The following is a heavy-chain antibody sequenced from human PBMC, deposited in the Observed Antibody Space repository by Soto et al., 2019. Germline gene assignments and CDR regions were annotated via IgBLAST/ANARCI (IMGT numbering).Heavy chain of an antibody. CDR2: IDPSDSYT. CDR3: ARTSAAGKYYYGMDG. D-gene: IGHD6-13*01. Sequence: GESLKISCKGSGYSFTSYWISWVRQMPGKGLEWMGRIDPSDSYTNCSPSFQGHVTISADKSISTAYLQWSSLKASDTAMYYCARTSAAGKYYYGMDGWGQGTTVTVS. J-gene: IGHJ6*02. CDR1: GYSFTSYW. V-gene: IGHV5-10-1*01.